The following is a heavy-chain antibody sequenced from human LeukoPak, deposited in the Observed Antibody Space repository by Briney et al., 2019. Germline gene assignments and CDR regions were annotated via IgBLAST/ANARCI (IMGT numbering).Heavy chain of an antibody. CDR2: IIPIFGTA. J-gene: IGHJ4*02. Sequence: SVKVSCTASGGTFSSYAISWVRQAPGQGLEWMGGIIPIFGTANCAQKFQGRVTITADESTSTAYMELSSLRSEDTAVYYCAHTGYSSGWYYFDYWGQGTLVTVSS. D-gene: IGHD6-19*01. V-gene: IGHV1-69*01. CDR3: AHTGYSSGWYYFDY. CDR1: GGTFSSYA.